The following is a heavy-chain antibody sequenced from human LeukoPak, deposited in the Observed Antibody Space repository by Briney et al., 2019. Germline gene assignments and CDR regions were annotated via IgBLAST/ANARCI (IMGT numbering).Heavy chain of an antibody. V-gene: IGHV3-30*18. CDR1: GFTFSSYG. J-gene: IGHJ4*02. Sequence: GGSLRLSCAGSGFTFSSYGMHWVRQAPGKGLEWVAVISYDGSNKYYADSVKGRFTISRDNSKNTLYLQMNSLRAEDTAVYYCAEDSNPYQLLWPFDYWGQGTLVTVSS. CDR2: ISYDGSNK. CDR3: AEDSNPYQLLWPFDY. D-gene: IGHD2-2*01.